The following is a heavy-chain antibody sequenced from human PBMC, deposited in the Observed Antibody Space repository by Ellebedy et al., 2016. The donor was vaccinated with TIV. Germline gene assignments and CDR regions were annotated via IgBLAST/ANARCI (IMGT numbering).Heavy chain of an antibody. J-gene: IGHJ6*02. V-gene: IGHV3-7*03. D-gene: IGHD2-2*02. CDR2: IKQDGSEI. CDR3: ARDAYPYAMDV. CDR1: GFTFSNYW. Sequence: PGGSLRLSCAVSGFTFSNYWMGWARQAPGKGLEWVATIKQDGSEIHYVDSVKGRFTISRDNAKNSLYLQMNSLRVEDTALYYCARDAYPYAMDVWGQGTTVTVSS.